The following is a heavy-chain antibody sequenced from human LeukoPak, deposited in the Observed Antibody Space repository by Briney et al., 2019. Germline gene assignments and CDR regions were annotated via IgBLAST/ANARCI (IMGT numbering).Heavy chain of an antibody. CDR1: GFTFSNYA. Sequence: GGSLRLSCAASGFTFSNYAMHWVRQAPGKGLEWVAVVSRDGNVQFYADSMRGRFTISRDNSKSTLYLQMNSLRAEDTAVYYCLRETFYQDGSGSEAVGGFDYWGQGILVTVSS. D-gene: IGHD3-22*01. CDR3: LRETFYQDGSGSEAVGGFDY. J-gene: IGHJ4*02. CDR2: VSRDGNVQ. V-gene: IGHV3-30*04.